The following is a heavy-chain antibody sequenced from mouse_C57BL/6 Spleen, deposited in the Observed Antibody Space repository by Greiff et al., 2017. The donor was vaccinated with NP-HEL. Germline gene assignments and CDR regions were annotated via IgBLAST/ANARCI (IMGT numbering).Heavy chain of an antibody. CDR2: ISSGGSYT. V-gene: IGHV5-6*01. CDR3: ARRRELDY. CDR1: GFTFSSYG. J-gene: IGHJ2*01. D-gene: IGHD4-1*01. Sequence: EVQLQQSGGDLVKPGGSLKLSCAASGFTFSSYGMSWVRQTPDKRLEWVATISSGGSYTYYPDSVKGRFTISRDNAKNTLYLQMSSLKSEDTAMYYCARRRELDYWGQGTTLTVSS.